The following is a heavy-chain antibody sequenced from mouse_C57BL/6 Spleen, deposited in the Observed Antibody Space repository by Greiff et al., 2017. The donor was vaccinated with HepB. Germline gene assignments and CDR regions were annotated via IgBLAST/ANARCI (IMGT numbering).Heavy chain of an antibody. CDR2: IYPRDGST. Sequence: QVHVKQSGPELVKPGASVKLSCKASGYTFTSYDINWVKQRPGQGLEWIGWIYPRDGSTKYNEKFKGKATLTVDTSSSTAYMELHSLTSEDSAVYFCARSGGNYVRVFAYWGQGTLVTVSA. CDR3: ARSGGNYVRVFAY. CDR1: GYTFTSYD. V-gene: IGHV1-85*01. J-gene: IGHJ3*01. D-gene: IGHD2-1*01.